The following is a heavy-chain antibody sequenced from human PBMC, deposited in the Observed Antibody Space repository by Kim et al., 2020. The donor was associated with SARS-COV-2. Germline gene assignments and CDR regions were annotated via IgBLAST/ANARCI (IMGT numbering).Heavy chain of an antibody. CDR1: GGSISSGGYY. V-gene: IGHV4-31*03. CDR2: IYYSGNT. J-gene: IGHJ5*02. D-gene: IGHD3-3*01. Sequence: SETLSLTCTVSGGSISSGGYYWSWIRQHPGKGLEWIGYIYYSGNTYYNPSLKSRVTISVDTSKNQFSLKLSSVTAADTAVYYCARGASITIFGVVILGGAFDPWGQGTLVTVSS. CDR3: ARGASITIFGVVILGGAFDP.